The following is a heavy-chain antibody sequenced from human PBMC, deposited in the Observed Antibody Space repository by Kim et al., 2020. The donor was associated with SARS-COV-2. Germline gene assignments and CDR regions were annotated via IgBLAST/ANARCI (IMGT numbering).Heavy chain of an antibody. J-gene: IGHJ4*02. Sequence: GRFTISRDNAKNSRYLQMNSLRAEDTAVYYCARDGGQYCSSTSCYIPFDYWGQGTLVTVSS. V-gene: IGHV3-11*04. CDR3: ARDGGQYCSSTSCYIPFDY. D-gene: IGHD2-2*02.